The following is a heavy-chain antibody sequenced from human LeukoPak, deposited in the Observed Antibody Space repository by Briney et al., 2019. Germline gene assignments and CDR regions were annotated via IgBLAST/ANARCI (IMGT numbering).Heavy chain of an antibody. V-gene: IGHV1-2*02. CDR2: INPNSGGT. D-gene: IGHD3-9*01. Sequence: GSVKVSCKASGYTFTGYYMHWVRQAPGQGLEWMGWINPNSGGTNYAQKFQGRVTMTRDTSISTAYMELSRLRSDDTAVYYCARERGYYDILTGSPPSYYFDYWGQGTLVTVSS. CDR3: ARERGYYDILTGSPPSYYFDY. CDR1: GYTFTGYY. J-gene: IGHJ4*02.